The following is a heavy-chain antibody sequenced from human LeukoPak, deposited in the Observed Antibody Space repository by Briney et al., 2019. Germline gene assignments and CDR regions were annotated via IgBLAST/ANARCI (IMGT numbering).Heavy chain of an antibody. V-gene: IGHV3-30*04. Sequence: GGSLRLSCAASGFTFSSYAMHWVRQAPGKGLEWVAVISYDGSNKYYADSVKGRFTISRDNSKNTLYLQMNSLRAEDTAVYYCARDHNYYDILTGYYAYYYYYMDVWGKGTTVTVSS. J-gene: IGHJ6*03. D-gene: IGHD3-9*01. CDR2: ISYDGSNK. CDR3: ARDHNYYDILTGYYAYYYYYMDV. CDR1: GFTFSSYA.